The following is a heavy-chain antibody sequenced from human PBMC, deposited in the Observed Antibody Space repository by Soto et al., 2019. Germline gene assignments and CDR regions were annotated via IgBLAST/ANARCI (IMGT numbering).Heavy chain of an antibody. CDR2: IYPGDSDT. D-gene: IGHD6-13*01. J-gene: IGHJ4*02. CDR1: GYSFTSYW. CDR3: ARHFRPLEQLYHLPYYFDY. V-gene: IGHV5-51*01. Sequence: GESLKISCKGSGYSFTSYWIGWVRQMPGKGLEWMGIIYPGDSDTRYSPSFQGQVTISADKSISTAYLQWSSLKASDTAMYYCARHFRPLEQLYHLPYYFDYWGQGTLVTVSS.